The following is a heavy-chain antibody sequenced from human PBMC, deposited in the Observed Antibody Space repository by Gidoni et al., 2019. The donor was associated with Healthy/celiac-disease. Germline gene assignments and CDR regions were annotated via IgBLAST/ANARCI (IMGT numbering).Heavy chain of an antibody. CDR2: IYTSGST. J-gene: IGHJ4*02. V-gene: IGHV4-61*02. CDR3: AREMGGGDYYDSSGYYGGDFDY. D-gene: IGHD3-22*01. Sequence: QVQLQESGPGLVKPSQTLSLTCTVSGGSISSCSYYWSWIRQPAGKGLEWIGRIYTSGSTNYNPSLKSRVTISVDTSKNQFSLKLSSVTAADTAVYYCAREMGGGDYYDSSGYYGGDFDYWGQGTLVTVSS. CDR1: GGSISSCSYY.